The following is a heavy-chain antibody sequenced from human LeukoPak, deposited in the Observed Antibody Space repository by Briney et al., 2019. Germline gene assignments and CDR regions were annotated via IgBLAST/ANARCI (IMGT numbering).Heavy chain of an antibody. Sequence: PLRSLRLSCAASGVAFSGYWMLWGREVPGEGLVWVSRINVVGAILTYADFAKGRFTISRDNTKNILYLEMNNLRAEDTGIYYCSRSQFDYWGQGILV. CDR2: INVVGAIL. J-gene: IGHJ4*02. V-gene: IGHV3-74*03. CDR3: SRSQFDY. CDR1: GVAFSGYW.